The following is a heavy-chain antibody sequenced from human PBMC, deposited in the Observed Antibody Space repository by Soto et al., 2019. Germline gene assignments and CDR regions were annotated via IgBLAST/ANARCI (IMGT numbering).Heavy chain of an antibody. CDR1: GFTFSSYG. D-gene: IGHD2-2*01. CDR3: AKDYCSNTSCYASYMDV. CDR2: ISYDGSNK. V-gene: IGHV3-30*18. Sequence: PGGSLRLSCAASGFTFSSYGMHWVRQAPGKGLEWVAVISYDGSNKYYADSVKGRFTISRDNSKNTLYLQMNSLRAEDTAVYYSAKDYCSNTSCYASYMDVLGKGTTVTVSS. J-gene: IGHJ6*03.